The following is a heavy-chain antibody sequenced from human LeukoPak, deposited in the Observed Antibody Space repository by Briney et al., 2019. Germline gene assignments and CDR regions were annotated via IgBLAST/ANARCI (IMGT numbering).Heavy chain of an antibody. CDR3: ARPYYYYMDV. CDR2: IYHSGST. V-gene: IGHV4-4*02. J-gene: IGHJ6*03. CDR1: GGSISSSNW. Sequence: SETLSLTCAVSGGSISSSNWWSWVRQPPGKGLEWIGEIYHSGSTNYNPSLKSRVTISVDKSMNQFSLKLSSVTAADTAVYYCARPYYYYMDVWGKGTTVTVSS.